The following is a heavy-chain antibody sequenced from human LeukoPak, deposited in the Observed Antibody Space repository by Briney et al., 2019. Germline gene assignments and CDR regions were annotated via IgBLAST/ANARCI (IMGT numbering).Heavy chain of an antibody. J-gene: IGHJ4*02. CDR1: GGSISSYY. V-gene: IGHV4-59*12. D-gene: IGHD5-24*01. CDR2: IYYSGST. CDR3: ARGWLQSGFDY. Sequence: KASETLSLTCTVSGGSISSYYWSWIRQPPGKGLEWIGYIYYSGSTNYNPSLKSRVTISVDTSKNQFSLQLNSVTPEDTAVYYCARGWLQSGFDYWGQGTLVTVSS.